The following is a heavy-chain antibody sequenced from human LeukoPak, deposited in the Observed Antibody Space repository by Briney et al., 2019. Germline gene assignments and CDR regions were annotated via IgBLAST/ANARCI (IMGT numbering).Heavy chain of an antibody. D-gene: IGHD2-2*02. CDR1: GFTFSSYS. J-gene: IGHJ6*02. CDR3: ARDGDIVVVPAAIRYYYYGMDV. CDR2: ISSSSSYI. V-gene: IGHV3-21*01. Sequence: GGSLRLSCAASGFTFSSYSMNWVRQAPGKGLEWVSSISSSSSYIYCADSVKGRFTISRDNAKNSLYLQMNSLRAEDTAVYYYARDGDIVVVPAAIRYYYYGMDVWGQGTTVTVSS.